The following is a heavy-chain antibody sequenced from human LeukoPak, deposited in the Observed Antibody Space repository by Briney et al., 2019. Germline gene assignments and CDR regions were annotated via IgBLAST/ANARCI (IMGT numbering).Heavy chain of an antibody. CDR2: INNDGSDT. D-gene: IGHD2-2*01. CDR3: ARWGPYCSTTSCYGLGY. V-gene: IGHV3-74*01. Sequence: GGSLRLSCAASGFTFRTYWMHWVRQAPGKGLVWVSRINNDGSDTAYADSVRGRFTISRDNAKNTLYLQMNSLRAEDTAVYYCARWGPYCSTTSCYGLGYWGQGTLVTVSS. CDR1: GFTFRTYW. J-gene: IGHJ4*02.